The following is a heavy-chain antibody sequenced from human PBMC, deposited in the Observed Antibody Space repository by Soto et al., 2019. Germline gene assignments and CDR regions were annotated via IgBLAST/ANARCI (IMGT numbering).Heavy chain of an antibody. CDR1: GFTLSSNG. Sequence: AGGSLRLSCAASGFTLSSNGMHWVRQAPGKGLEWVAFIWYDGSDKYYADSVKGRFTIPRDNSKNTLYLQMNSLRAEDTAVYYCARDRYPNYGRDVWGQGTTVTVSS. D-gene: IGHD2-2*02. V-gene: IGHV3-33*01. CDR3: ARDRYPNYGRDV. J-gene: IGHJ6*02. CDR2: IWYDGSDK.